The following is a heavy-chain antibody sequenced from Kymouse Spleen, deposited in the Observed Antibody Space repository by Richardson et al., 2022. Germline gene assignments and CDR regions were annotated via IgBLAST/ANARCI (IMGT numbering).Heavy chain of an antibody. CDR1: GGSFSGYY. CDR2: INHSGST. Sequence: QVQLQQWGAGLLKPSETLSLTCAVYGGSFSGYYWSWIRQPPGKGLEWIGEINHSGSTNYNPSLKSRVTISVDTSKNQFSLKLSSVTAADTAVYYCARRNTAMALDAFDIWGQGTMVTVSS. CDR3: ARRNTAMALDAFDI. V-gene: IGHV4-34*01. D-gene: IGHD5-18,IGHD5-18*01. J-gene: IGHJ3*02.